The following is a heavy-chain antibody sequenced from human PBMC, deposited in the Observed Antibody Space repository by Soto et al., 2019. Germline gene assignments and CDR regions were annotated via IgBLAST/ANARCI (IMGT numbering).Heavy chain of an antibody. Sequence: QVQLVQSGAEVKKPGSSVKVSCKASGGTFSSYTISWVRQAPGQGLEWMGRIIPILGIANYAQKFQGRVTINAGKTTSAASMDLSSLRSADTAVYYCARAPYGSGFSLAYWGTGTLVTVSS. CDR1: GGTFSSYT. D-gene: IGHD6-19*01. CDR2: IIPILGIA. V-gene: IGHV1-69*02. J-gene: IGHJ4*02. CDR3: ARAPYGSGFSLAY.